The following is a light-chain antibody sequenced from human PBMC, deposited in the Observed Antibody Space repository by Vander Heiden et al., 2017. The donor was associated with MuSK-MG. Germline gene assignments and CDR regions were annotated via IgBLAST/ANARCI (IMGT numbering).Light chain of an antibody. CDR3: GTWDSSLSDVV. CDR2: DNN. J-gene: IGLJ2*01. CDR1: SSNIGNNY. V-gene: IGLV1-51*01. Sequence: SVLTQPPSVSAAPGQKVTISCSGSSSNIGNNYVSWYQQLPGTAPKLLIYDNNKRPSGIPDRFSGSKSGTSATLGITGLQTGDEADYYCGTWDSSLSDVVFGGGTKLTVL.